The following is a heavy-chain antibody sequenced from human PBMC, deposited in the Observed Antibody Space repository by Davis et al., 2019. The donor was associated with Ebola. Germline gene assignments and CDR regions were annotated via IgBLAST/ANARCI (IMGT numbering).Heavy chain of an antibody. Sequence: MPSETLSLTCAVSGGSLGTYYWTWIRQPPGKGLEWIGYIYYSVNTNSNPSLKRRVTISVDTSKNQFSLKLNSVTAADTAVYYCARDRDFWSGPSGNYYYGMDVWGKGTTVIVSS. CDR3: ARDRDFWSGPSGNYYYGMDV. D-gene: IGHD3-3*01. V-gene: IGHV4-59*01. CDR1: GGSLGTYY. CDR2: IYYSVNT. J-gene: IGHJ6*04.